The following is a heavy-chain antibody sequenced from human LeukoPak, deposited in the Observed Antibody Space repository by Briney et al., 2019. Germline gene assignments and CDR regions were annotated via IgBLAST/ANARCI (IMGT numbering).Heavy chain of an antibody. J-gene: IGHJ1*01. CDR3: ARVPLHDSSGHYYPH. D-gene: IGHD3-22*01. V-gene: IGHV1-3*01. CDR2: TNAGDGNT. Sequence: ASVKVSCKPSGYTFTSYGMHWVRQAPGQRLEWMGWTNAGDGNTKYSQKFQGRVTIIRDTSASTAYMELSSLRFEDTAVYYCARVPLHDSSGHYYPHWGQGTLVTVSS. CDR1: GYTFTSYG.